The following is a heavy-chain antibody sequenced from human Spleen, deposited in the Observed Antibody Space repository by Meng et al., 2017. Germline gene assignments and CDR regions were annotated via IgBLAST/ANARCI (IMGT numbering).Heavy chain of an antibody. V-gene: IGHV4-34*01. CDR2: LPHSPPT. Sequence: QVPPQSGAEGLCPSSEPPSFILVRSGGSFSDYYWGWIRQPPGKGLEWIGPLPHSPPTNYNPSLKSGVTKAMDRSKHQFSLKLISVTAADTAVYYCASWIYCCGWQWGQGTLVTVSS. D-gene: IGHD6-19*01. CDR1: GGSFSDYY. CDR3: ASWIYCCGWQ. J-gene: IGHJ4*02.